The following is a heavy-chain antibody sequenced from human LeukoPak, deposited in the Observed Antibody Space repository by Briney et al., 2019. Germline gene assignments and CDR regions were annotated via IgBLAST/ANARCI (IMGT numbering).Heavy chain of an antibody. D-gene: IGHD6-19*01. CDR2: ISAYNGNT. CDR1: GYTFTSYG. CDR3: AREVLGRRIAVAAMDY. Sequence: ASVKVSCKASGYTFTSYGISWVRPAPGQGLEWMGWISAYNGNTNYAQKLQGRVTMTTDTSTSTAYMELRSLRSDDTAVYYCAREVLGRRIAVAAMDYWGQGTLVTVSS. V-gene: IGHV1-18*01. J-gene: IGHJ4*02.